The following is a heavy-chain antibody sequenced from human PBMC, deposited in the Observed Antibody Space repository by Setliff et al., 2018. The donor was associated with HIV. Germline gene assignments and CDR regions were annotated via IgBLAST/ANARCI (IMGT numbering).Heavy chain of an antibody. CDR3: ARGAFVVIPTARHDFDY. V-gene: IGHV1-2*02. CDR1: GYTFTNYA. D-gene: IGHD2-2*01. Sequence: ASVKVSCKASGYTFTNYAIHWVRQAPGQGLEWMGWINPNSGGTNYAQKFQGRVTVTRDTSISTAYMELRRLRSDDTAVYYCARGAFVVIPTARHDFDYWGQGALVTVSS. J-gene: IGHJ4*02. CDR2: INPNSGGT.